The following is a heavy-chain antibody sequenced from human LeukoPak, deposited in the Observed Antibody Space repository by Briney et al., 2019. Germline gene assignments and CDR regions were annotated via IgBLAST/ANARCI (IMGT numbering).Heavy chain of an antibody. J-gene: IGHJ4*02. Sequence: GASVKVSCKASGGTFSSYAISWVRQAPGQGLEWMGGIIPIFGTANYAQKFQGRVTITADESTSTAYMELSSLRSEDTAVYYCARHKPSIAACDYWGQGTLVTVSS. V-gene: IGHV1-69*13. D-gene: IGHD6-6*01. CDR2: IIPIFGTA. CDR3: ARHKPSIAACDY. CDR1: GGTFSSYA.